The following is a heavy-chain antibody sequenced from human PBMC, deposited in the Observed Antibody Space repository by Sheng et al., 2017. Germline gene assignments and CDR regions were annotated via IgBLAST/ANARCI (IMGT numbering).Heavy chain of an antibody. V-gene: IGHV1-2*02. D-gene: IGHD3-10*01. CDR2: INPNSGGT. CDR1: GYTFTSLY. J-gene: IGHJ3*02. Sequence: QVQLVQSGAEVKKPGASVKVSCKASGYTFTSLYMHWVRQAPGQGLEWMGWINPNSGGTNYAQNFQGRVTLTRDTSITSAYMDLSSLTSDDTAVYYCARYQAGSLDIRGQGT. CDR3: ARYQAGSLDI.